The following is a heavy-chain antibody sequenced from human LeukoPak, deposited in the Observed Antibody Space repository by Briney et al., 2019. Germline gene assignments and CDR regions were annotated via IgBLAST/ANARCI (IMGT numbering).Heavy chain of an antibody. CDR3: ARDKIVYSSDDWFDP. CDR1: GFSFRSYG. J-gene: IGHJ5*02. CDR2: ISSDEINE. V-gene: IGHV3-30*03. D-gene: IGHD6-19*01. Sequence: GGSLRLSCAASGFSFRSYGMHWVRQAPGKGLEWVAVISSDEINEYYADSVKGRFTISRDNSKNTLYLQMNSLRAEDTAVYYCARDKIVYSSDDWFDPWGQGTLVTVSS.